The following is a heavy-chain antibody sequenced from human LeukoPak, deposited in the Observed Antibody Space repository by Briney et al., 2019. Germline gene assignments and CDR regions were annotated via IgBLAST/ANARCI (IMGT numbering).Heavy chain of an antibody. J-gene: IGHJ4*02. CDR1: RFTFSNYA. D-gene: IGHD6-13*01. V-gene: IGHV3-23*01. Sequence: AGGSLRLSCAASRFTFSNYAMAWVRQAPGKGLEWVSASGNGGRTYSADSVQGRFTISRDNSKNTVYLQMDNLRAEDSAMYYCAKAHSISWPYAFDSWGQGTLVTVSS. CDR3: AKAHSISWPYAFDS. CDR2: SGNGGRT.